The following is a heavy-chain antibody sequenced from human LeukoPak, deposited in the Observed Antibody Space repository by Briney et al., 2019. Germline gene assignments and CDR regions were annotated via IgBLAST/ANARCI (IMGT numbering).Heavy chain of an antibody. CDR1: GFTFSSYA. V-gene: IGHV3-30-3*01. CDR2: ISYDGSNK. CDR3: ARAACTTTCPDDY. D-gene: IGHD2-2*01. Sequence: GGSLRLSCAASGFTFSSYAMHWVRQAPGKGLEWVAVISYDGSNKYYADSVKGRFTISRDNAKNSLYLQMNSLRVEDTAVYYCARAACTTTCPDDYWGLGTLVSVSS. J-gene: IGHJ4*02.